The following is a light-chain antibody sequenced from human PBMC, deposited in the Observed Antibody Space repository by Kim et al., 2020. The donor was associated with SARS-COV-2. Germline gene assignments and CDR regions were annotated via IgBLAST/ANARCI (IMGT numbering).Light chain of an antibody. CDR3: QQSYSTPRT. V-gene: IGKV1-39*01. CDR2: GAS. J-gene: IGKJ1*01. Sequence: ASVGDSVPITCRASQSISSYLNWYQQKPGKAPKLLIYGASSLHTGVPSSFSGSGSGTDFTLTISSLQPEDFATYYCQQSYSTPRTFGQGTKVDIK. CDR1: QSISSY.